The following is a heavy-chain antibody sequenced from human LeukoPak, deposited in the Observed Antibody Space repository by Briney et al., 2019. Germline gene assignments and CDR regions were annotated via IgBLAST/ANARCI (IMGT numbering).Heavy chain of an antibody. V-gene: IGHV3-33*01. CDR3: ARGRPLWFGELLFKPLDY. Sequence: GGSLRLSCAASGFTFRSYGMHWVRQAPGKGLEWVAVMWYDGSNKYYADSVKGRFTISRDNSKNTLYLQMNSLRAEDTAVYYCARGRPLWFGELLFKPLDYWGQGTLVTVSS. CDR1: GFTFRSYG. D-gene: IGHD3-10*01. CDR2: MWYDGSNK. J-gene: IGHJ4*02.